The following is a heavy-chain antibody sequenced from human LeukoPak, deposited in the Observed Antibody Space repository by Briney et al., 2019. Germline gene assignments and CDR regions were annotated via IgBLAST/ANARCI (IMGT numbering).Heavy chain of an antibody. Sequence: GESLKISCKGSGFSFTTYSIAWVRQMPGQGPERMGIIYPGDSDTTYSPSFQGQVTISADKSISTAYLQWNSLRASDTAIYYCARSVQLERRGFFYYGMDVWGQGTTVTVSS. V-gene: IGHV5-51*01. J-gene: IGHJ6*02. CDR3: ARSVQLERRGFFYYGMDV. D-gene: IGHD1-1*01. CDR1: GFSFTTYS. CDR2: IYPGDSDT.